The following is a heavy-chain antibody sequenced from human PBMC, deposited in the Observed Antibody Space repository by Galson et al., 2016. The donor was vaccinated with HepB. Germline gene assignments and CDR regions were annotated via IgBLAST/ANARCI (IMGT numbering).Heavy chain of an antibody. V-gene: IGHV1-18*04. CDR3: ARSRPELGARPYYLDY. CDR2: ITPYNANT. D-gene: IGHD1-14*01. CDR1: GYTFINFG. Sequence: SVKVSCKASGYTFINFGITWVRQAPGQGLEWMGWITPYNANTNYVQKAQGRVTMTTDTSTTTAYMDLRSLTYDDTAVYFCARSRPELGARPYYLDYWGQGTLVTVSS. J-gene: IGHJ4*02.